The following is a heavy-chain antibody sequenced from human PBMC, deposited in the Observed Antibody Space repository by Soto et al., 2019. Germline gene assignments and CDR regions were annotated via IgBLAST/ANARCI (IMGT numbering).Heavy chain of an antibody. V-gene: IGHV4-59*08. CDR1: GGSISGNY. J-gene: IGHJ6*03. CDR2: IHYSGIT. CDR3: ARLGSRQMPNNYYYYIDD. D-gene: IGHD6-19*01. Sequence: SETLSLTCTVSGGSISGNYWSWIRRPPGKGLEWIGYIHYSGITNYSPSLKSRVIMPVDTSKNQFSLKLNSVTAADTAVYYCARLGSRQMPNNYYYYIDDWGKGTTVTVSS.